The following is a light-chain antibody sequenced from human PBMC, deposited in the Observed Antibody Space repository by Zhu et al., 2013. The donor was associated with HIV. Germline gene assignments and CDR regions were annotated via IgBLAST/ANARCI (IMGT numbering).Light chain of an antibody. Sequence: QSVLTQPPSASGTPGQRVTISCSGSSSNIGSNYVYWYQQLPGTAPKLLIYRNNQRPSGVPDRFSGSKSGTSASLAISGLRSEDEADYYCAAWDDSLSGPRFGGGTK. CDR3: AAWDDSLSGPR. V-gene: IGLV1-47*01. CDR1: SSNIGSNY. J-gene: IGLJ2*01. CDR2: RNN.